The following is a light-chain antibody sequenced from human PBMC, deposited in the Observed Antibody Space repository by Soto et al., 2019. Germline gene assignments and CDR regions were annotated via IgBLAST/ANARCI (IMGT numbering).Light chain of an antibody. CDR2: GAS. V-gene: IGKV3-15*01. J-gene: IGKJ1*01. CDR3: QQYNNWRT. CDR1: QSVSSN. Sequence: EIVMTQSPATLSVSPGARATPSCRASQSVSSNLAWYQQKPGQAPRLLIYGASTRATGIPARFSGSGSGTEFTLTISSLQSEDFAVYYCQQYNNWRTFGQGTKVDIK.